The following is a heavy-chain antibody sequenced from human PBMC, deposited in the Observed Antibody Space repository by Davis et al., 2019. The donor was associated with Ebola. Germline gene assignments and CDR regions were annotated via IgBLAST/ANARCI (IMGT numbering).Heavy chain of an antibody. CDR2: INPHNGNT. D-gene: IGHD1-1*01. Sequence: ASVKVSCKASGYTFTNYGITWVRQAPGQGLEWMGWINPHNGNTNYAQHVQGRVIMTSDTATTTAYMEVGSLGSDDTAVYYCARAQFPTTSDHWGQGTLVTVSS. J-gene: IGHJ4*02. CDR3: ARAQFPTTSDH. CDR1: GYTFTNYG. V-gene: IGHV1-18*04.